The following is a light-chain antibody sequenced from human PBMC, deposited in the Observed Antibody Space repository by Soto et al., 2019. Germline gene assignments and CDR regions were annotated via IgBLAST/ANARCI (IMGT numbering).Light chain of an antibody. J-gene: IGLJ2*01. Sequence: QSALTQPPSASASPGQSVTISCTGTSSDVGGYNYVSWYQQHPGKAPKLLIYEVTKRPSGVPDRFSGSKSGNTASLTVSGLQAADEADYYCTSFAGVNNFVVFGGGTKVTVL. CDR3: TSFAGVNNFVV. V-gene: IGLV2-8*01. CDR2: EVT. CDR1: SSDVGGYNY.